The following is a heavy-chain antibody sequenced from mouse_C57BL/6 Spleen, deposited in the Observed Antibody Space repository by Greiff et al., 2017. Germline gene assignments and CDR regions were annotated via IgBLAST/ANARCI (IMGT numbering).Heavy chain of an antibody. Sequence: EVKLVESGGGLVQPGGSLKLSCAASGFTFSDYYMYWVRQTPEKRLEWVAYISNGGGSTYYPDTVKGRFTISRDNAKNTLYLQMSRLKSEDTAMYDCASIYYDYDVYAMDYWGQVTSVTVSS. CDR1: GFTFSDYY. CDR2: ISNGGGST. CDR3: ASIYYDYDVYAMDY. J-gene: IGHJ4*01. D-gene: IGHD2-4*01. V-gene: IGHV5-12*01.